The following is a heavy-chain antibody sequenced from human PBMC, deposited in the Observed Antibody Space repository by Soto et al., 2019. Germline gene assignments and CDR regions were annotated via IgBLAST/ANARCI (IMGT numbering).Heavy chain of an antibody. CDR1: GGSVSSGSYY. CDR2: IYYSGST. CDR3: ARDGRIAARPAYYYYYGMDV. V-gene: IGHV4-61*01. J-gene: IGHJ6*02. Sequence: PSETLSLTCTVSGGSVSSGSYYWSWIRQPPGKGLEWIGYIYYSGSTNYNPSLKSRVTISVDTSKNQFSLKLSSVTAADMAVYYCARDGRIAARPAYYYYYGMDVWGQGTTVTVSS. D-gene: IGHD6-6*01.